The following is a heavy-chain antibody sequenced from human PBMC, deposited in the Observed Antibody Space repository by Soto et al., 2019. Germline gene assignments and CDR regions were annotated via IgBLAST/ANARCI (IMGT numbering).Heavy chain of an antibody. V-gene: IGHV3-23*01. CDR1: GFTFGTYA. D-gene: IGHD2-15*01. Sequence: PGGSLRLSCAASGFTFGTYAMNWVRQAPGKGLEWVSGISGPGGSIYCADSVKGRFTISRDNSKNTLYLQMNSLRAEDTAVYYSAKDLMVAPGDYFDYWGQGTLVTVYS. CDR2: ISGPGGSI. J-gene: IGHJ4*02. CDR3: AKDLMVAPGDYFDY.